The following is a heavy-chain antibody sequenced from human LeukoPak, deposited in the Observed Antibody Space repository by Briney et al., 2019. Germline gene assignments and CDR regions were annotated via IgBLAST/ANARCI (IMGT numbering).Heavy chain of an antibody. V-gene: IGHV3-53*01. CDR2: IYSGGST. D-gene: IGHD3-10*01. J-gene: IGHJ4*02. CDR3: ARGSPMLRGRPFDY. CDR1: GFTFSDYY. Sequence: GGSLRLSCAASGFTFSDYYMSWVRQAPGKGLEWVSVIYSGGSTYYADSVKGRFTISRDNSKNTLYLQMNSLRAEDTAVYYCARGSPMLRGRPFDYWGQGTLVTVSS.